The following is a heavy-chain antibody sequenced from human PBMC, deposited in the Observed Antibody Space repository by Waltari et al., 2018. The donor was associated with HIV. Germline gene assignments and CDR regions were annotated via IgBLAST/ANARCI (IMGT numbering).Heavy chain of an antibody. CDR3: TRDYFHFDSSGSLD. D-gene: IGHD3-22*01. CDR1: GFSFGDYY. J-gene: IGHJ4*01. CDR2: IRGRGTTI. V-gene: IGHV3-11*01. Sequence: QVRLEESGGGLVRPGGSLKLSCAASGFSFGDYYMTWVRQAPGRGPEWMASIRGRGTTISYADSVKGRFSSSRDNAKNSLFLQMNRMRVDDTALYYCTRDYFHFDSSGSLDWGRGIQVIVSS.